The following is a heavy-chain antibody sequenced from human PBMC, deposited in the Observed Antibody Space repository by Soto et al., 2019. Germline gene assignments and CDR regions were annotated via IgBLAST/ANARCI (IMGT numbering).Heavy chain of an antibody. CDR1: GGSFSSGSYY. J-gene: IGHJ4*02. CDR2: IYYSGST. CDR3: ERAGGSSDYDS. D-gene: IGHD1-26*01. Sequence: SETLSLTCTVSGGSFSSGSYYWSWIRQPPGKGLGWIGYIYYSGSTNYNPSLTSRVTISVDTSMNPFSLKLSSGTGADTSVYECERAGGSSDYDSWGQGTLVTVSS. V-gene: IGHV4-61*01.